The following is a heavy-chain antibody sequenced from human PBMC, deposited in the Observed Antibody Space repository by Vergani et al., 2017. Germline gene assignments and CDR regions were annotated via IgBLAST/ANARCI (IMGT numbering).Heavy chain of an antibody. J-gene: IGHJ4*02. CDR1: GYPFTGYY. D-gene: IGHD5-24*01. Sequence: QVQLVQSGAGVKKPGASVKVPCKASGYPFTGYYMHWVRPAPGQGLEWMGWINPNSGGTNYAQKFQGRVTMTRDTSISPTYMELSRLRADDTAVYCCARGGWEMATIMMLCGGQGTLVTVSS. V-gene: IGHV1-2*02. CDR3: ARGGWEMATIMMLC. CDR2: INPNSGGT.